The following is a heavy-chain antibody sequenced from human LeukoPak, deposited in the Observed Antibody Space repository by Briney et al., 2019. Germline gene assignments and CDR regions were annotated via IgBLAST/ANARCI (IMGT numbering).Heavy chain of an antibody. J-gene: IGHJ3*02. D-gene: IGHD1-26*01. V-gene: IGHV3-30-3*01. CDR3: ARDPWAWYSGSWGAFDI. CDR2: ISYDGSNK. CDR1: GFTFSSYA. Sequence: GGSLRLSCAASGFTFSSYAMHWVRQAPGKGLEGVAVISYDGSNKYYADSVKGRFTISRDNSKNTLYLQMNSLRAEDTAVYYCARDPWAWYSGSWGAFDIWGQGTMVTVSS.